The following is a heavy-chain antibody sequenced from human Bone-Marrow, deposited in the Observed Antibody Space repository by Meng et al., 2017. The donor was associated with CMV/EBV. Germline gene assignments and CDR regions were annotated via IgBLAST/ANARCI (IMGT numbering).Heavy chain of an antibody. CDR1: GFTFSSYS. Sequence: GGSLRLSCAASGFTFSSYSMNWVRQAPGKGLEWVSSISSSSYIYYADSVKGRFTISRDNSKNTLYLQMNSLRAEDTAVYYCARDPFIKAFDIWGQGTMVTVSS. CDR2: ISSSSYI. J-gene: IGHJ3*02. V-gene: IGHV3-21*01. CDR3: ARDPFIKAFDI.